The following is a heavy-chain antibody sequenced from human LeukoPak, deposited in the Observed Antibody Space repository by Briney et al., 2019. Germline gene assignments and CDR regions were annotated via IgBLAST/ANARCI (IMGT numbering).Heavy chain of an antibody. Sequence: SETLSLTCTVSGGSISSYYWSWIRQPPGKGLEWIGYIYYSGSTNYNPSLKSRVTISVDTSKNQFSLKLSSVTAADTAVYYCARSDFWSGYFHSFDPWGQGTLVTVSS. D-gene: IGHD3-3*01. CDR1: GGSISSYY. V-gene: IGHV4-59*01. J-gene: IGHJ5*02. CDR3: ARSDFWSGYFHSFDP. CDR2: IYYSGST.